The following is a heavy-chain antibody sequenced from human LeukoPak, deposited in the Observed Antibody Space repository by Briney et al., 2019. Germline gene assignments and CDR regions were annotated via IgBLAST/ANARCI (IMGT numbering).Heavy chain of an antibody. CDR2: IWYDGSNK. CDR3: ARDPAMSYYDSSYTPSWYFDY. V-gene: IGHV3-33*08. Sequence: GGSLRLSCAASGFTFSSYAMSWVRQAPGKGLEWVAVIWYDGSNKYYADSVKGRFTISRDNSKNTLYLQMNSLRAEDTAVYYCARDPAMSYYDSSYTPSWYFDYWGQGTLVTVSS. J-gene: IGHJ4*02. CDR1: GFTFSSYA. D-gene: IGHD3-22*01.